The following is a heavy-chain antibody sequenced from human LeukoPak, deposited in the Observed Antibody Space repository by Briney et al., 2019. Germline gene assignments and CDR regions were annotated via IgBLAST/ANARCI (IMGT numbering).Heavy chain of an antibody. CDR2: ISYSGSTT. Sequence: GGSLRLSCAASGFTLSNHAMNWVRQAPGKGLEWVSYISYSGSTTSYADSVKGRFTISRDNAKNSLYLQMNSMRAEDTAVYYCARAGPPAFDPWGQGTLVTVSS. J-gene: IGHJ5*02. CDR1: GFTLSNHA. CDR3: ARAGPPAFDP. V-gene: IGHV3-48*03.